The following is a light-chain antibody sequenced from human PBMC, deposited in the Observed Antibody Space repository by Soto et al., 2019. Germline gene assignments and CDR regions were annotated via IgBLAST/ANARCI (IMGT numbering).Light chain of an antibody. CDR3: QQYDSSPT. CDR2: GAS. V-gene: IGKV3-20*01. CDR1: QSVSSSY. J-gene: IGKJ1*01. Sequence: EIVWTQSPATLSLSPGERATLSCGASQSVSSSYLAWYQHKPGQAPRLLIYGASNRATGIPDRFSGSGSGTDFTLTISRLEPEDFAVYYCQQYDSSPTFGQGTKVDIK.